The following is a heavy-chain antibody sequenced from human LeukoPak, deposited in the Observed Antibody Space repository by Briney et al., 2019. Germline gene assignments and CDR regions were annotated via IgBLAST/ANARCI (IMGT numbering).Heavy chain of an antibody. D-gene: IGHD5-18*01. CDR1: GYTFTSYY. V-gene: IGHV1-46*01. CDR2: INPSGGST. J-gene: IGHJ4*02. CDR3: ARSGTIQPFSSSYFDY. Sequence: GASVKVSCKASGYTFTSYYMHWVRQAPGQGLAWMGIINPSGGSTSYAQKFQGRVTMTRDTSTSTVYMELSSLRSEDTAVYYCARSGTIQPFSSSYFDYWGQGTLVTVSS.